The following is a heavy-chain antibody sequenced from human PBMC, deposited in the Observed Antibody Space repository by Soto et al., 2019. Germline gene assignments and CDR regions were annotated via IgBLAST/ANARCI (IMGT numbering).Heavy chain of an antibody. D-gene: IGHD3-3*01. CDR1: GYTFTMYY. Sequence: QVQLVQSGAGVKKPGASVKISCRASGYTFTMYYIHWVRQAAGQGLEWMGIINPGSGSTSVAQKFQGRLTVTRDTTTNAVYMDLSGVRSDDTAVYYCALWRGCISSPGRNFWSGRLDDWGQGTLVAVSS. CDR2: INPGSGST. CDR3: ALWRGCISSPGRNFWSGRLDD. V-gene: IGHV1-46*03. J-gene: IGHJ4*02.